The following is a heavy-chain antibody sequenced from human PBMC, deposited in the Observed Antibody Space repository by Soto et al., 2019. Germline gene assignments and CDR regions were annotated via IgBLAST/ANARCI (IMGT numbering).Heavy chain of an antibody. V-gene: IGHV3-74*01. CDR1: GLTFNRYW. Sequence: GGSLRLSCAASGLTFNRYWMHWVRHAPGKVLVWVSHINTDGTNSNYADSVKGRVTISRDNAKSTLFLQMNSLRDEDNAVYYCAREFCSGGNCYTYYFDPWGQGIPVTVSS. D-gene: IGHD2-15*01. CDR3: AREFCSGGNCYTYYFDP. J-gene: IGHJ5*02. CDR2: INTDGTNS.